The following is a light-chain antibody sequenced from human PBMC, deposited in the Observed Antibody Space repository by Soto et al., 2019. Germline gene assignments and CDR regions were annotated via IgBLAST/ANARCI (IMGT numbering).Light chain of an antibody. CDR2: DVS. J-gene: IGLJ1*01. CDR1: SSDVGDYNY. CDR3: SSYTSSSTLYV. V-gene: IGLV2-14*01. Sequence: QSALTQPASVSGSPGQSITISCTGTSSDVGDYNYVSWYQQHPGKAPKLMIYDVSNRLSGVSNRFSGSKSGNTASLTISGLQAEDESDYYCSSYTSSSTLYVFGTGTKVTVL.